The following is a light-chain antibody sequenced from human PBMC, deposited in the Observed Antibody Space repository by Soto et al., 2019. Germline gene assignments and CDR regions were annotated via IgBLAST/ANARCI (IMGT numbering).Light chain of an antibody. Sequence: DIVMTQSPDSLAVSLGERATINCKSSQSVLFRSNNKNYLGWYQQKSGQPPRLLIFWASTRESGVPDRFSGSVSGTDFTLTISSLQAEDVAVYYCQQYYDTLPTFGQGTRLEIK. V-gene: IGKV4-1*01. CDR1: QSVLFRSNNKNY. CDR2: WAS. J-gene: IGKJ5*01. CDR3: QQYYDTLPT.